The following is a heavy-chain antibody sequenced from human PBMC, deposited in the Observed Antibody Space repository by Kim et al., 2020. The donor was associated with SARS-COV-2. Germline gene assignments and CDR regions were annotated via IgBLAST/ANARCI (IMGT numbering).Heavy chain of an antibody. V-gene: IGHV4-59*08. CDR2: VSYSGRT. CDR3: ARRGPGRLTQDDCFDV. D-gene: IGHD3-3*01. J-gene: IGHJ3*01. Sequence: SETLSLTCTISGGSINNYYWNWMRQPPGKGLEWIGNVSYSGRTNYNPSLESRITRSVDTSKNQFLLQLTSVTAADTAAYFCARRGPGRLTQDDCFDVWGKGTMDSVSS. CDR1: GGSINNYY.